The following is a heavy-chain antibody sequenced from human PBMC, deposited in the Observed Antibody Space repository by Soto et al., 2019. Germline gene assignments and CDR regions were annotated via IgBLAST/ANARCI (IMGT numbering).Heavy chain of an antibody. D-gene: IGHD2-15*01. CDR3: ARSFGDSAFLSRESGGFDL. Sequence: GGSLRLSCTASGFSFGNHNMNWVRQAPGKGLEWVAYISGYGSPTDYADSVKGRFTVSRDNAKNSLFLQMNSLRAEDTAVYYCARSFGDSAFLSRESGGFDLWGQGTMVTVSS. CDR1: GFSFGNHN. J-gene: IGHJ3*01. CDR2: ISGYGSPT. V-gene: IGHV3-48*01.